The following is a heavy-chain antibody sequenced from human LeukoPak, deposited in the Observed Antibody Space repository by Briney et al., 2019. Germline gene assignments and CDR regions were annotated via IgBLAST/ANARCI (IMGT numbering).Heavy chain of an antibody. Sequence: PSETLSLTCTVSGVSISSYYLSWIRQPPGKGLEWIGYIYDSGSTNYNPSLKSRVTISVNTSKNQFSLKLSSVTAADTAVYYCARLSGVIGLDAFDIWGQGTMVTVSS. CDR1: GVSISSYY. CDR2: IYDSGST. D-gene: IGHD3-10*01. J-gene: IGHJ3*02. CDR3: ARLSGVIGLDAFDI. V-gene: IGHV4-59*08.